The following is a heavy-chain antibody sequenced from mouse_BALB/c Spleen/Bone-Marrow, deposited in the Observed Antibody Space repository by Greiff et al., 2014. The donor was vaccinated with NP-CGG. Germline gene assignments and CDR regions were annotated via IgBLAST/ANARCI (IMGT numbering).Heavy chain of an antibody. CDR1: GFTFSDFY. D-gene: IGHD2-10*02. CDR2: SRNKAKHYTT. V-gene: IGHV7-1*02. J-gene: IGHJ3*01. Sequence: EVKLVESGGGLVQPGDSLRLSCATSGFTFSDFYMEWVRQPPGKRLEWIAASRNKAKHYTTEYSASVKGRFIVSRDTSQSILYLQMKALRAEDTAIYYCARDVGYGNYFVYWGQGTLVTVSA. CDR3: ARDVGYGNYFVY.